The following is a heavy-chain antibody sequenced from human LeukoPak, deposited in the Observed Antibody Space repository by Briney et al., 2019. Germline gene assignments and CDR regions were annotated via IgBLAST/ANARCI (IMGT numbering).Heavy chain of an antibody. CDR2: ISSSSSTI. J-gene: IGHJ3*02. CDR3: ARSGAFDS. V-gene: IGHV3-48*01. CDR1: GLIFSSYS. D-gene: IGHD6-25*01. Sequence: GGSLRLSCAASGLIFSSYSVNWVRQVPGKGLEWVSYISSSSSTIYYADSVKGRFTISRDTVKNSLYLQMSSLRAEDTAVYYCARSGAFDSWGQGTKVTVSS.